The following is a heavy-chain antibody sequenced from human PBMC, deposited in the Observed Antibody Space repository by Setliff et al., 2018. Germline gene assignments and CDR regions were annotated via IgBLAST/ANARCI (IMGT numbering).Heavy chain of an antibody. D-gene: IGHD5-18*01. CDR2: MNPNSGNT. V-gene: IGHV1-8*02. Sequence: ASVKVSCKASGYTFTSYDINWVRQATGQGLEWMGWMNPNSGNTGYAQKFQGRVTMTRNTSISTACMELSSLRSEDTAVYYCARRVGSVGIQLPDYWGQGTLVTVSS. CDR3: ARRVGSVGIQLPDY. J-gene: IGHJ4*02. CDR1: GYTFTSYD.